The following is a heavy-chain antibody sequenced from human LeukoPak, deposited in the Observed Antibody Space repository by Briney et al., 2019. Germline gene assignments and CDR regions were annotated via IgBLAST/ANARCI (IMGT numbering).Heavy chain of an antibody. CDR3: ARLRWEWFGETPVRWFDP. Sequence: SETLSLTCTVSGGSISSGGYYWSCIRRPRGKGLEGIGYIYHSGSTYYNPSLKSRVTISVDRSKHQFSLKLSSVTAADTAVYYSARLRWEWFGETPVRWFDPWGKGTLVTASS. CDR1: GGSISSGGYY. V-gene: IGHV4-30-2*01. D-gene: IGHD3-10*01. J-gene: IGHJ5*02. CDR2: IYHSGST.